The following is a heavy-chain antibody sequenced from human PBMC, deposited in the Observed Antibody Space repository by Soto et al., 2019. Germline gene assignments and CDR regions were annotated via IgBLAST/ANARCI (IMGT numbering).Heavy chain of an antibody. CDR3: ARDLTIFGVVSLNPSGY. Sequence: GGSLRLSCAASGFTFSSYWMSWVRQAPGKGLEWVANIKQDGSEKYYVDSVKGRFTISRDNAKNSLYLQMNSLRAEDTAVYYCARDLTIFGVVSLNPSGYWGQGTLVTVSS. J-gene: IGHJ4*02. D-gene: IGHD3-3*01. CDR1: GFTFSSYW. V-gene: IGHV3-7*05. CDR2: IKQDGSEK.